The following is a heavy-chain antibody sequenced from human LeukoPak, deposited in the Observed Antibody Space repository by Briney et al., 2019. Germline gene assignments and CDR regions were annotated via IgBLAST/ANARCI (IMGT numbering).Heavy chain of an antibody. J-gene: IGHJ4*02. D-gene: IGHD6-13*01. CDR3: AKDYSGSWYYFDY. CDR1: GFTFSNAW. V-gene: IGHV3-23*01. Sequence: GGSLRLSCAASGFTFSNAWMTWVRQAPGKGLEWVSTISSSGGSIFYSDSVKGRFTISRDNSKNTLYLQMNSLRAEDTAVYYCAKDYSGSWYYFDYWGQGTLVTVSS. CDR2: ISSSGGSI.